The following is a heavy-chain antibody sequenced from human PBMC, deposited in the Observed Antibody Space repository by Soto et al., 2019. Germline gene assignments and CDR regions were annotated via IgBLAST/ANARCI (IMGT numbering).Heavy chain of an antibody. CDR2: IWYDGINE. V-gene: IGHV3-33*01. D-gene: IGHD3-10*01. CDR3: ARDGYGPGSYYKFFDY. Sequence: QVQLVESGGGVVQPGRSLRLSCAASGFTFGTYGMHWVRQAPGKGLECVAVIWYDGINEYYADSVKGRLTISRDNSKNTQYLQMNSLRAEDTAVYYCARDGYGPGSYYKFFDYWGQGTLVTVSS. J-gene: IGHJ4*02. CDR1: GFTFGTYG.